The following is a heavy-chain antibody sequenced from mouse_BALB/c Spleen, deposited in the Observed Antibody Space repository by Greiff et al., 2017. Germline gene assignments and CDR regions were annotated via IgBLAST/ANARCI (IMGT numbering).Heavy chain of an antibody. D-gene: IGHD1-1*01. CDR2: IDPANGNT. Sequence: VQLQQSGAELVKPGASVKLSCTASGFNIKDTYMHWVKQRPEQGLEWIGRIDPANGNTKYDPKFQGKATITADTSSNTAYLQLSSLTSEDTAVYYCAREGYYGSRGAMDYWGQGTSVTVSS. J-gene: IGHJ4*01. CDR3: AREGYYGSRGAMDY. CDR1: GFNIKDTY. V-gene: IGHV14-3*02.